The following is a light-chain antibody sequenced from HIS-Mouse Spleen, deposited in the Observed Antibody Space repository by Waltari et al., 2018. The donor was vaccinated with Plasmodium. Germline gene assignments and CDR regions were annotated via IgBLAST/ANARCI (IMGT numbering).Light chain of an antibody. CDR2: DAS. V-gene: IGKV3-11*01. J-gene: IGKJ4*01. Sequence: EIVLTQSTATLSLSTGASATLSCRASQSVSSYLAWYLQNPGQAPRLLIYDASNRATGIPARFSGSGSGTDFTLTISSLEPEDCAVYYCQQRSNWLTFGGGTKVEIK. CDR3: QQRSNWLT. CDR1: QSVSSY.